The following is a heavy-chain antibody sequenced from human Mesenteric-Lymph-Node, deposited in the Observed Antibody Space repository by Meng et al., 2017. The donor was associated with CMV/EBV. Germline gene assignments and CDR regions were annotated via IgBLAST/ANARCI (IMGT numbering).Heavy chain of an antibody. Sequence: GESLKISCTASGFTFSHYTMNWVRQAPGKGLEWISYISYDSTTIYYADSVKGRFTISRDNAKNSLYLQMNSLRAEDTAVYYCARVDYDFWSGYYTKLDYWGQGTLVTVSS. J-gene: IGHJ4*02. CDR1: GFTFSHYT. CDR3: ARVDYDFWSGYYTKLDY. D-gene: IGHD3-3*01. CDR2: ISYDSTTI. V-gene: IGHV3-48*04.